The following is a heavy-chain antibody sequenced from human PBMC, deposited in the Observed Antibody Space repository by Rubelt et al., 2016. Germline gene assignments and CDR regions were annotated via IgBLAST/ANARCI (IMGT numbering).Heavy chain of an antibody. CDR1: GGSISSYY. J-gene: IGHJ5*02. Sequence: QVQLQESGPGLVKPSETLSLTCTVSGGSISSYYWSWIRQPAGKGLEWIGRIYNSGSTNYNPSLKSRVTMSVATARNQLCLKLSCGTAADTAVYYCARQDLILEWLSSVFDPWGQGTLVTVSS. CDR3: ARQDLILEWLSSVFDP. D-gene: IGHD3-3*01. CDR2: IYNSGST. V-gene: IGHV4-4*07.